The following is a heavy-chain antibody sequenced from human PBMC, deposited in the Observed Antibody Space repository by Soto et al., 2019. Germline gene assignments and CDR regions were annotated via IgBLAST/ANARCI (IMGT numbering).Heavy chain of an antibody. CDR3: ARTYYYDGIGYYFDY. V-gene: IGHV5-51*01. CDR2: IYPGDSDT. J-gene: IGHJ4*02. D-gene: IGHD3-22*01. CDR1: GYSFTSYW. Sequence: PGESLKISCTGSGYSFTSYWIGWVRQMPGKGLEWMGIIYPGDSDTRYSPSFQGQVTISADKSISTAYLQWSSLKASDTAMYYCARTYYYDGIGYYFDYWGQGTLVTVSS.